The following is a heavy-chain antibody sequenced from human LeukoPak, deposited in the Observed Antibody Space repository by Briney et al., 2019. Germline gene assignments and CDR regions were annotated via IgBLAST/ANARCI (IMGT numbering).Heavy chain of an antibody. V-gene: IGHV4-39*01. Sequence: SETLSLTCTVSGGSISSSSHFWGWIRQPPGKGLEWIGNIYYGGNTCYNPSLKSRVTISVDTSKNQFSLNLNSVTAADTAVYYCASNFGSGSLDYWGQGTLVTVSS. D-gene: IGHD3-10*01. CDR2: IYYGGNT. CDR1: GGSISSSSHF. J-gene: IGHJ4*02. CDR3: ASNFGSGSLDY.